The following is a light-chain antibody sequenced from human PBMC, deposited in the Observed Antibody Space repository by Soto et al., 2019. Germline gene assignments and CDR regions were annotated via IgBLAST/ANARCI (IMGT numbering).Light chain of an antibody. CDR1: QSISSY. V-gene: IGKV1-39*01. Sequence: DIHMTQSPSSLSASVVDRVTITCRASQSISSYLNWYQQKPGKAPKLLIYAASSLQSGVPSRFSGSGSGTDFTLTISSLQPEDFATYYCQQSYSTPPWTFGQGTKVDIK. CDR2: AAS. J-gene: IGKJ1*01. CDR3: QQSYSTPPWT.